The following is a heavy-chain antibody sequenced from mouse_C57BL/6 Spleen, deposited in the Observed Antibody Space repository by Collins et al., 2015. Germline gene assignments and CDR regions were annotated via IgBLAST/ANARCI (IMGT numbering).Heavy chain of an antibody. CDR1: GFTFSSYA. V-gene: IGHV5-9-3*01. CDR2: ISSGGSYT. J-gene: IGHJ1*01. CDR3: ARGNWYFDV. Sequence: EVQLVESGGGLVKPGGSLKLSCAASGFTFSSYAMSWVRQTPEKRLEWVATISSGGSYTYYPDSVKGRFTISRDNAKNTLYLQMSSLRSEDTAMYYCARGNWYFDVWGAGTTVTVSS.